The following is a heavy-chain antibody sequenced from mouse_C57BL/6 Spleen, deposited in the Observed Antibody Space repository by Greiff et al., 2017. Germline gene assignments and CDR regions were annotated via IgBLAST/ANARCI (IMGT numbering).Heavy chain of an antibody. D-gene: IGHD1-1*01. CDR2: IDPETGGT. V-gene: IGHV1-15*01. CDR3: TRPFYYYGSRREFAY. J-gene: IGHJ3*01. Sequence: VKLQQSGAELVRPGASVTLSCKASGYTFTDYEMHWVKQTPVHGLEWIGAIDPETGGTAYNQKFKGKAILTADKSSSTAYMELRSLTSEDSAVYYCTRPFYYYGSRREFAYWGQGTLVTVSA. CDR1: GYTFTDYE.